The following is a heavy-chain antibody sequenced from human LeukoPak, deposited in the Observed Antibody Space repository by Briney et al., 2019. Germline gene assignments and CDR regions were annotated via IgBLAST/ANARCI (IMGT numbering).Heavy chain of an antibody. CDR2: IYTSGST. CDR1: GGSISSGSYY. J-gene: IGHJ3*02. V-gene: IGHV4-61*02. CDR3: ARWRWLHRAFDI. Sequence: SQTLSLTCTVPGGSISSGSYYWSWIRQPAGKGLEWIGRIYTSGSTNYNPSLKSRVTISVDTSKNQFSLKLSSVTAADTAVYYCARWRWLHRAFDIWGQGTMVTVSS. D-gene: IGHD5-12*01.